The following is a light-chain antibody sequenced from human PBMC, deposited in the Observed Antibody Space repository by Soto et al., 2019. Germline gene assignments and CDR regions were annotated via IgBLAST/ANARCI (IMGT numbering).Light chain of an antibody. CDR1: QVIYTY. CDR2: AAS. Sequence: DIQLTQSPSFLSASVGDRVTITCRASQVIYTYLAWYQQKPGKAPKLLIYAASSLQSGVPSRFSGSRSGTEFPLTSTSLQPEDFATNSCLQLDSRPLTFGGGTKVEIK. CDR3: LQLDSRPLT. V-gene: IGKV1-9*01. J-gene: IGKJ4*01.